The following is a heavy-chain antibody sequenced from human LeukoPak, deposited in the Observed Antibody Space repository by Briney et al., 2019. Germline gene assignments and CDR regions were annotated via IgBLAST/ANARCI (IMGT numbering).Heavy chain of an antibody. CDR3: ARSVEVNSGYDWLPWYYYYGMDV. Sequence: GGSLRLSCAASGFTFSSYAMHWVRQAPGKGLEYVSAISSNGGSTYYANSVKGRFTISRDNSKNTLYLQMGSLRAEDMAVYYCARSVEVNSGYDWLPWYYYYGMDVWGQGTTVTVSS. V-gene: IGHV3-64*01. J-gene: IGHJ6*02. CDR2: ISSNGGST. CDR1: GFTFSSYA. D-gene: IGHD5-12*01.